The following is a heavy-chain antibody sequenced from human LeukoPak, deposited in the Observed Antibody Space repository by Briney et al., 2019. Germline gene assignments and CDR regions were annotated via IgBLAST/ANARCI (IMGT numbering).Heavy chain of an antibody. V-gene: IGHV4-59*01. D-gene: IGHD2-2*01. CDR2: IYYSGST. Sequence: PSETLSLTCTVSGGSISSYYWSWIRQPPGKGLEWIGYIYYSGSTNYNPSLKSRVTISVDTSKNQFSLKLSSVTAADTAVYYCARASRSRVRRNIWGVPAACCLDYFDYWGQGTLVTVSS. CDR1: GGSISSYY. CDR3: ARASRSRVRRNIWGVPAACCLDYFDY. J-gene: IGHJ4*02.